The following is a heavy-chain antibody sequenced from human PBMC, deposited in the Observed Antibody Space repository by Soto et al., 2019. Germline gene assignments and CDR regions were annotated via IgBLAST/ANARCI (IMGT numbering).Heavy chain of an antibody. J-gene: IGHJ4*02. CDR2: INPSSGTT. V-gene: IGHV1-46*04. CDR1: GYIFIHCF. CDR3: ARSLGETTSLFDY. D-gene: IGHD1-26*01. Sequence: QVQLVQSGAEMKQPGASVKLSCQASGYIFIHCFMHWVRQAPGQGLAWMGGINPSSGTTTYAQKLQGRVTVTRDTSTSTVYMELSSLGSGDTAMYYCARSLGETTSLFDYWGQGSLVTVSA.